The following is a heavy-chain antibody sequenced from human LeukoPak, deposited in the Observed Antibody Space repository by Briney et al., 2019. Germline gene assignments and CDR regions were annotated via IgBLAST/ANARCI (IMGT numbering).Heavy chain of an antibody. CDR3: AKYWGAYGDYRGRYMDV. CDR2: ITSSSTYM. D-gene: IGHD4-17*01. J-gene: IGHJ6*03. Sequence: PGGSLRLSCAASGFTFNSYNMNWVRQAPGKGLEWVSSITSSSTYMYYADSVKGRFTISRDNARNSLYLQMNSLRAEDTAVYYCAKYWGAYGDYRGRYMDVWSKGTTVTVSS. CDR1: GFTFNSYN. V-gene: IGHV3-21*01.